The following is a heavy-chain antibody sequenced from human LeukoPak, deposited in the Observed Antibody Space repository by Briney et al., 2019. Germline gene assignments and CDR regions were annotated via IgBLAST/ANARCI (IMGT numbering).Heavy chain of an antibody. V-gene: IGHV4-39*02. Sequence: SETLSLTCTVSGGSISSSTYYWGWIRQPPGKGLEWIGSIYYSGSTYYNPSLKSRVTISVDTSKNQFSLKLSSVTAADTAVYYCARDFYPHIMATGYDYRGQGTLVTVSS. J-gene: IGHJ4*02. CDR1: GGSISSSTYY. CDR3: ARDFYPHIMATGYDY. CDR2: IYYSGST. D-gene: IGHD5-12*01.